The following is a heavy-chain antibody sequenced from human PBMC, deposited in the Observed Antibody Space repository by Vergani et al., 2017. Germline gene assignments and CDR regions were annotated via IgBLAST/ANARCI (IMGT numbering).Heavy chain of an antibody. CDR3: ASEYCGGDCYSPPSYYYYMDV. J-gene: IGHJ6*03. CDR2: INPSGGST. V-gene: IGHV1-46*01. D-gene: IGHD2-21*01. CDR1: GYTFTSYY. Sequence: QVQLVQSGAEVKKPGASVKVSCKASGYTFTSYYMHWVRQAPGQGLEWMGIINPSGGSTSYAQKFQGRVTMTRDTSTSTVYMELSSLRSEDTAVYYCASEYCGGDCYSPPSYYYYMDVGGKGTTVTVSS.